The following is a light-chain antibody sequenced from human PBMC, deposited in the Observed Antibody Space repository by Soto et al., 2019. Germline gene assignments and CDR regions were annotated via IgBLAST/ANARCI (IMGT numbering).Light chain of an antibody. CDR3: QSYDSSLSGYV. CDR1: SSNIGSNT. CDR2: GNI. V-gene: IGLV1-40*01. J-gene: IGLJ1*01. Sequence: QSVLTQPPSASGTPGQRVTISCSGGSSNIGSNTVHWYQQLPGTAPKLLIYGNINRPSGVPDRFSGSKSGTSASLAITGLQAEDEADYYCQSYDSSLSGYVFGTGTKLTVL.